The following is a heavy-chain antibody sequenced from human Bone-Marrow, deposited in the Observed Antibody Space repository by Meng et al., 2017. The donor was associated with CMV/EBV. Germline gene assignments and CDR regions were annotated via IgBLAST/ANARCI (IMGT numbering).Heavy chain of an antibody. V-gene: IGHV3-74*01. CDR1: GFTFSTYW. J-gene: IGHJ5*02. CDR3: ARGAGSDQLPWFDP. CDR2: INSDGSST. D-gene: IGHD2-2*01. Sequence: GESLKISCAASGFTFSTYWMHWVRQAPGKGLVWVSRINSDGSSTSYADSVKGRFTISRDNAKTTLYLQMNNLRAEDTAVYYCARGAGSDQLPWFDPWGQGTLVTVSS.